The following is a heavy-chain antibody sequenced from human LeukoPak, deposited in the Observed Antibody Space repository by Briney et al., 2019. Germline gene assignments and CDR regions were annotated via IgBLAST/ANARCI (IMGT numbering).Heavy chain of an antibody. D-gene: IGHD2-15*01. J-gene: IGHJ3*02. V-gene: IGHV1-2*02. Sequence: ASVKVSCKASGYTFTGYYMRWVRQAPGQGLEWMGWINPNSGGTNYAQKFQGRVTMTRDTSISTAYMELSRLRSDDTAVYYCARVQVGYCSGGSCYLGAFDIWGQGTMVTVSS. CDR2: INPNSGGT. CDR3: ARVQVGYCSGGSCYLGAFDI. CDR1: GYTFTGYY.